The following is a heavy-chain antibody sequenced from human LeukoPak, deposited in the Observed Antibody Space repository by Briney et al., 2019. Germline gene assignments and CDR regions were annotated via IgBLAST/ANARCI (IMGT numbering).Heavy chain of an antibody. CDR2: IYHSGTT. D-gene: IGHD1-26*01. CDR1: GGSISSSGYY. CDR3: ARVDSGTYYMPFDY. Sequence: KSSETLSLTCTASGGSISSSGYYWGWIRQPPGKGLEWIGYIYHSGTTNYSPPLKGRATLSVDTSKNQISLRLSSVTAADTAVYFCARVDSGTYYMPFDYWGQGSLVTVSS. V-gene: IGHV4-61*05. J-gene: IGHJ4*02.